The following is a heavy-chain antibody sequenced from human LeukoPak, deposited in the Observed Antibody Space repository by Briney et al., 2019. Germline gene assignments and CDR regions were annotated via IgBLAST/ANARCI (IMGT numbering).Heavy chain of an antibody. J-gene: IGHJ4*02. CDR3: ARDLTWFGYSSGWYDY. CDR2: IKQDGSEK. D-gene: IGHD6-19*01. CDR1: GFPFSRYW. Sequence: GGALELSCGASGFPFSRYWMRWGRQAPGKGVEWVANIKQDGSEKYFVDSVKGRFTISRDNAKTSLYLQMNSLRAEDTAVYYCARDLTWFGYSSGWYDYWGQGTLVTVSS. V-gene: IGHV3-7*01.